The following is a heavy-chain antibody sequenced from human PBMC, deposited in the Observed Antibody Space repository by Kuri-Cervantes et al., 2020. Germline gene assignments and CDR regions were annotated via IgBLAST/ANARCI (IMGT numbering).Heavy chain of an antibody. D-gene: IGHD2-21*02. J-gene: IGHJ6*02. CDR2: IGGSGQYI. V-gene: IGHV3-21*01. CDR1: GFIFSGYA. CDR3: ARGRVATDTSFYYGLDV. Sequence: GESLKISCAASGFIFSGYAIHWVRQAPGKGLEWVSSIGGSGQYIYYADSMKGRFTISRDNARESLFLEMNSLRVEDTTVYYCARGRVATDTSFYYGLDVWGRGTTVTVSS.